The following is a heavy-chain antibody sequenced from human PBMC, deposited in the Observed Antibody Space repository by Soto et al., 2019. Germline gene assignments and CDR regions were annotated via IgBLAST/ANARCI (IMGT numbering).Heavy chain of an antibody. D-gene: IGHD2-15*01. Sequence: GGSLRLSCAASGFTFSSYSMDWVRQAPGKGLEWVSSISSSSSYIYYADSVKGRFTISRDNAKDSLYLPMNSLRAEDTAVYYCARDLRYCSGGSGYAAPSQFYYGMDGWGRGITVTVSS. V-gene: IGHV3-21*01. CDR3: ARDLRYCSGGSGYAAPSQFYYGMDG. CDR2: ISSSSSYI. J-gene: IGHJ6*02. CDR1: GFTFSSYS.